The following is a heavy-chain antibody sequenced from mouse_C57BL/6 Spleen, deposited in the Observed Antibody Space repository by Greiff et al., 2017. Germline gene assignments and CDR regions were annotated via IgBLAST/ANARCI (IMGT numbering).Heavy chain of an antibody. V-gene: IGHV1-69*01. J-gene: IGHJ4*01. CDR3: ARSRDGGDY. CDR1: GYTFTSYW. CDR2: IDPSDSYT. Sequence: QVQLQQPGAELVMPGASVKLSCKASGYTFTSYWMHWVKQRPGQGLEWIGEIDPSDSYTNYNQKFKGKSTLTVDKSSSTAYMQLSSLTSEDSAVYYWARSRDGGDYWGQGTSVTVSS. D-gene: IGHD3-3*01.